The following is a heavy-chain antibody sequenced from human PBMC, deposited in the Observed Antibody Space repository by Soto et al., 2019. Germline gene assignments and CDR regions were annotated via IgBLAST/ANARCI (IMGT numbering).Heavy chain of an antibody. CDR3: ARGETGDYDY. CDR1: GGSISSYY. D-gene: IGHD4-17*01. CDR2: IYYSGST. Sequence: SETLSLTCTVSGGSISSYYWSWIRQPPGKGLEWIGYIYYSGSTNYNPSLKSRVTISVDTSKNQFSLKLSFVTAADTAVYYCARGETGDYDYWGQGTLVTVSS. J-gene: IGHJ4*02. V-gene: IGHV4-59*01.